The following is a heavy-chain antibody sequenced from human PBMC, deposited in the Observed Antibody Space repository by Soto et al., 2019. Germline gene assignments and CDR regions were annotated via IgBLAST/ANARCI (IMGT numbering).Heavy chain of an antibody. J-gene: IGHJ4*02. CDR2: IIPVFGSG. Sequence: QVQLVQSGAEVKKPGSSVKVSCKASGGSFSNNAIAWVRRAPGQGLEWMGGIIPVFGSGNHAQKFQGRVTITADEYTTTAYMEISSLTSEDPAVYYFAKGRTMIGPFEYWGQGTLATVAS. D-gene: IGHD3-22*01. V-gene: IGHV1-69*01. CDR1: GGSFSNNA. CDR3: AKGRTMIGPFEY.